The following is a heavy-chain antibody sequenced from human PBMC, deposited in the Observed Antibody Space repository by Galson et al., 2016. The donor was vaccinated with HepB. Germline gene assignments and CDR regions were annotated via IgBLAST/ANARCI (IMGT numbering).Heavy chain of an antibody. CDR2: ISDSGDKT. CDR3: LSTTLTTTL. D-gene: IGHD4-17*01. CDR1: GFNFSSYA. J-gene: IGHJ4*02. Sequence: SLRLSCAASGFNFSSYAMSWVRQAPGKGLEWVSSISDSGDKTFYADSVKGRFTVSRDNSKNTLFLHMTSLRADDTALYYCLSTTLTTTLGGQGTLVIVSA. V-gene: IGHV3-23*01.